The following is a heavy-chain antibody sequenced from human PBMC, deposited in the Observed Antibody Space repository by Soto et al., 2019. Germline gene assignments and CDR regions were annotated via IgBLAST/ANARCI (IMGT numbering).Heavy chain of an antibody. CDR3: ARRDWSGSTSHFYFDY. CDR1: GGSIISSNW. Sequence: TETLSLTCAVSGGSIISSNWWNWVRQPPGKGLEWIGEIYHSGSTYYKPSLKSRVAMSVDTSKNQFYLKLTSATAADTAVYYCARRDWSGSTSHFYFDYWGQGVLVTVSS. V-gene: IGHV4-4*02. D-gene: IGHD3-9*01. CDR2: IYHSGST. J-gene: IGHJ4*02.